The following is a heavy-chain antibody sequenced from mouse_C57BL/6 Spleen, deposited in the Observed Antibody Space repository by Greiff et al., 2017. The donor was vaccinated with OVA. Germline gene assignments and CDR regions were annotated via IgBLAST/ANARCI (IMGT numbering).Heavy chain of an antibody. CDR3: ARDPITTVWNYFDY. J-gene: IGHJ2*01. Sequence: EVKLAESGGGLVKPGGSLKLSCAASGFTFSSYAMSWVRQTPEKRLEWVATISDGGSYTYYPDNVKGRFTISRDNAKNNLYLQMSHLKSEDTAMYYCARDPITTVWNYFDYWGQGTTLTVSS. V-gene: IGHV5-4*01. CDR1: GFTFSSYA. D-gene: IGHD1-1*01. CDR2: ISDGGSYT.